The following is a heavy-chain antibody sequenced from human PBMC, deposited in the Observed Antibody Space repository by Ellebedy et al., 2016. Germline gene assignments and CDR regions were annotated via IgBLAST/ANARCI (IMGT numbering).Heavy chain of an antibody. V-gene: IGHV3-7*03. Sequence: GGSLRLSCAASGFTFSTYWMSWVRQAPGTGLEWVANINHDGSETNFVDSVRGRFTISRDNAMNSLSLQMNTLRDGDTAVYYCAKDKWAKGAIDGFDIWGQGTMVTVSS. J-gene: IGHJ3*02. CDR2: INHDGSET. CDR3: AKDKWAKGAIDGFDI. D-gene: IGHD2-8*01. CDR1: GFTFSTYW.